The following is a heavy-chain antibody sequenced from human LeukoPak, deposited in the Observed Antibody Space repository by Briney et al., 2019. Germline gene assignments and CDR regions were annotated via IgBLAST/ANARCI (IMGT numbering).Heavy chain of an antibody. J-gene: IGHJ4*02. Sequence: GGSLRLSCAASGFSFSSYGMSWVRQAPGKGLEWVSSIFPSGGEIHYADSVRGRFTISRDNSKSTLSLQMNSLRAEDTAIYYCATYRQVLLPFESWGQGTLVTVSS. V-gene: IGHV3-23*01. CDR1: GFSFSSYG. CDR2: IFPSGGEI. CDR3: ATYRQVLLPFES. D-gene: IGHD2-8*02.